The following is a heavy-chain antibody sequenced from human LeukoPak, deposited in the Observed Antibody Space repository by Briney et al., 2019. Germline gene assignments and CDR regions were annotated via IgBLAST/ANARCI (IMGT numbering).Heavy chain of an antibody. CDR3: VRMTGRYTQNFDY. CDR2: IYYSGNT. Sequence: SETLSLTCTVSGGSISSYYWSWIRQPPGKGLEWIGYIYYSGNTNYNPSLKSRVTISVDTSKNQFPLKLTSVTAADTAVYYCVRMTGRYTQNFDYWGQGTLVTVSS. D-gene: IGHD1-26*01. J-gene: IGHJ4*02. V-gene: IGHV4-59*01. CDR1: GGSISSYY.